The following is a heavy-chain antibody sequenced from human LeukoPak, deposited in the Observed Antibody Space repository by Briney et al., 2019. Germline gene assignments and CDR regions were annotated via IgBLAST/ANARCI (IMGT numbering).Heavy chain of an antibody. CDR1: GGSISTYY. J-gene: IGHJ5*02. CDR3: ARGRYSSSWYWFDP. D-gene: IGHD6-13*01. V-gene: IGHV4-59*12. Sequence: SETLSLTCTVSGGSISTYYWSWIRQPPGKALEWIGYIYYSGSTNYNPFLKSRVTISLDTSKNQFSLNLSAVTAADTAVYCCARGRYSSSWYWFDPCGQGTLVTVSS. CDR2: IYYSGST.